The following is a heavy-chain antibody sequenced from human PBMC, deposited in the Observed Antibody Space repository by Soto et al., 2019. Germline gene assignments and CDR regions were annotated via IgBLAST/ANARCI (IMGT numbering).Heavy chain of an antibody. J-gene: IGHJ6*02. CDR3: ARGKHCTNGVCYTPYYYYYGMDV. CDR2: INHSGST. D-gene: IGHD2-8*01. CDR1: GGSFSGYY. V-gene: IGHV4-34*01. Sequence: SETLSLTCAVYGGSFSGYYWSWIRQPPGKGLEWIGEINHSGSTNYNPSLKSRVTISVDTSKNQFSLKLSSVTAADTAVYYCARGKHCTNGVCYTPYYYYYGMDVWGQGATVTVSS.